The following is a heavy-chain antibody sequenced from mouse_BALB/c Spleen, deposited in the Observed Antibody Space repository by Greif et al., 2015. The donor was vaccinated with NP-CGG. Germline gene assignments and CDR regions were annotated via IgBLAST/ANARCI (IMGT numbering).Heavy chain of an antibody. V-gene: IGHV1-37*01. Sequence: EVKLVESGPELVKPGASVKISCKDSGYSFTGYFMNWVKQSHGKSLEWIGRINPYNGDTFYNQKFKGKATLTVDKSSSTAHMELLSLTSEDSAVYYCGRGSYYAMDYWGQGTSVTVSS. J-gene: IGHJ4*01. CDR1: GYSFTGYF. D-gene: IGHD3-1*01. CDR3: GRGSYYAMDY. CDR2: INPYNGDT.